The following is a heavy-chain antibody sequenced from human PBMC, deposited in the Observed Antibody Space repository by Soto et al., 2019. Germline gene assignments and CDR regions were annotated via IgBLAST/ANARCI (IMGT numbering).Heavy chain of an antibody. CDR1: GFTVSSHA. Sequence: EVQVLESGGGLVQPGGSLRLSCEGSGFTVSSHAMTWIRQAPGKGPEWVSTVTADGGTYYADSVKGRFAMSRDTSENTXXVQLNSLGAEDTAAYYCAPHVSCSGGSCQYDAFAIRGQGTMVTVSS. CDR3: APHVSCSGGSCQYDAFAI. V-gene: IGHV3-23*01. J-gene: IGHJ3*02. CDR2: VTADGGT. D-gene: IGHD2-15*01.